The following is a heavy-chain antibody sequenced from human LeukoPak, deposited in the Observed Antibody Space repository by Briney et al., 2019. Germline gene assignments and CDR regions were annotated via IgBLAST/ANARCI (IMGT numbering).Heavy chain of an antibody. J-gene: IGHJ6*03. V-gene: IGHV1-18*01. CDR2: ISAYNGNT. Sequence: ASVKVSCKASGYTFTSYGISWVRQAPGQGLEWMGWISAYNGNTNYAQKLQGRVTMTTDTSTSTAYMELRSLRSDDTAVYYCARDSYYDFWSGYYTRDSYYYYYMDVWGKGTTVTVSS. D-gene: IGHD3-3*01. CDR1: GYTFTSYG. CDR3: ARDSYYDFWSGYYTRDSYYYYYMDV.